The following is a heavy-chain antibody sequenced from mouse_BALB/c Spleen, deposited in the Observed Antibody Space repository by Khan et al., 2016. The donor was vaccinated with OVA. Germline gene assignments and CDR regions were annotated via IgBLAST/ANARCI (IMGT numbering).Heavy chain of an antibody. Sequence: EVELVESGGGLVQPGGSRKLSCAASGFTFSSFGMHWVRQAPEKGLEWVAYISSGSSTMYYADTVKGRFTISRDNPKNTLFLQMAVLRSEDTAMYYGARSGGNWNLCFDVWGAGTTVTVSS. D-gene: IGHD2-1*01. CDR2: ISSGSSTM. CDR3: ARSGGNWNLCFDV. J-gene: IGHJ1*01. V-gene: IGHV5-17*02. CDR1: GFTFSSFG.